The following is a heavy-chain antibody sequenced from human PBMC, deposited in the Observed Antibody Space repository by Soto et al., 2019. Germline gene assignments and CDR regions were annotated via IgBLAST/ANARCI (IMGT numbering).Heavy chain of an antibody. V-gene: IGHV2-5*01. CDR2: TYWNGDR. Sequence: QITLKESGPTLVKPTQTLTLTCTFSGFSLTTSGMGVGWIRQPPGKALEWVALTYWNGDRRYSPSLKSRVTITTDTSKNQVVLTMANMDPVDTATYYCARIKGITYDWIADGMDVWGQGTTVTVSS. J-gene: IGHJ6*02. CDR1: GFSLTTSGMG. CDR3: ARIKGITYDWIADGMDV. D-gene: IGHD1-20*01.